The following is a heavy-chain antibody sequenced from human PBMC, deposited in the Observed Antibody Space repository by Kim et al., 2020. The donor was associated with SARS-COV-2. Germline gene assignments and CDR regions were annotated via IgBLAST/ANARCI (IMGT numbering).Heavy chain of an antibody. J-gene: IGHJ4*02. Sequence: SETLSLTCTVSGGSISSSSYYWGWNRQPPGKGREGVGSIYDSGSTYYNPSSKSRVTISVDTYKNQFSLKLSSVTAAATAGYYCARRGPHSLLLFVYWGQGTLVTVSS. V-gene: IGHV4-39*01. CDR3: ARRGPHSLLLFVY. D-gene: IGHD2-15*01. CDR1: GGSISSSSYY. CDR2: IYDSGST.